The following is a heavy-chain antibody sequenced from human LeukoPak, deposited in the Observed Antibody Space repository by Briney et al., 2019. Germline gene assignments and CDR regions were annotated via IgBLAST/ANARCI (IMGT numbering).Heavy chain of an antibody. V-gene: IGHV3-15*01. Sequence: GGSLRLSCAASGFTFSNAWMSWVRQAPGKGLEGVGRIKSKTDGGTTDYAAPVKGRFTISRDDSKNTLYLQMNGLKTEDTAVYYCTTSLSSGYYIDYWGQGTLVTVSS. CDR1: GFTFSNAW. D-gene: IGHD3-22*01. J-gene: IGHJ4*02. CDR2: IKSKTDGGTT. CDR3: TTSLSSGYYIDY.